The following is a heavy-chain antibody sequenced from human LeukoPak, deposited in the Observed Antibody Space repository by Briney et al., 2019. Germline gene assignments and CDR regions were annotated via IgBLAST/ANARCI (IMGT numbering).Heavy chain of an antibody. CDR2: IGGSGYPT. V-gene: IGHV3-23*01. CDR1: RFTFSNYA. CDR3: AKIKSSGNYDYFDY. D-gene: IGHD1-26*01. Sequence: GGSLRLSCAASRFTFSNYAMTWVRQAPGKGLEWVSTIGGSGYPTYYADSVKGRFTISRDNSKNTLYLQMNRLRAEDTAVYYCAKIKSSGNYDYFDYWGQGTLVTVSS. J-gene: IGHJ4*02.